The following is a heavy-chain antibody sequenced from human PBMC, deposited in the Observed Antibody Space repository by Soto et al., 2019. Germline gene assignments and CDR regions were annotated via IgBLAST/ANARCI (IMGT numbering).Heavy chain of an antibody. CDR3: AKAENFVGYCTNGVCYDYYSMDV. Sequence: PGESLKISCAASGFTFSSYGMHWVRQAPGKGLEWVAVISYDGSNKYYADSVKGRFTISRDNSKNTLYLQMNSLRAEDTAVYYCAKAENFVGYCTNGVCYDYYSMDVWGQGTTVTVSS. CDR1: GFTFSSYG. J-gene: IGHJ6*02. V-gene: IGHV3-30*18. D-gene: IGHD2-8*01. CDR2: ISYDGSNK.